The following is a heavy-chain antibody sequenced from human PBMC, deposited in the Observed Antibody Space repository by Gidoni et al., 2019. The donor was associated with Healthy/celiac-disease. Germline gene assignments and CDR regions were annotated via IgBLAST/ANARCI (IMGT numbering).Heavy chain of an antibody. CDR1: GGTFSSYA. V-gene: IGHV1-69*04. J-gene: IGHJ4*02. CDR3: VRDSSGSFDY. CDR2: IIPILGIA. Sequence: QVQLVQSGAEVKKPGSSVKVSCKASGGTFSSYAISWLRQATGQGFEWMGRIIPILGIANYAQKFQGRVTITADKSTSTAYMALSSLRSEDTAVYYCVRDSSGSFDYWGQGTLVTVSS. D-gene: IGHD6-19*01.